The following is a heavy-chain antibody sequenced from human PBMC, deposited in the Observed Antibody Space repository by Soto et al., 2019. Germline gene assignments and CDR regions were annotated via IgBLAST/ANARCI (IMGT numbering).Heavy chain of an antibody. Sequence: PSETLSLTCAVYGGSFSGYYWSWIRQPPGKGLEWIGEINHSGITNYNPSLKSRLTISVDRSKNQFTLQLTSVTVADTAVYYCATSYGNAWYTYWGQGTQVTVSS. D-gene: IGHD6-13*01. V-gene: IGHV4-34*01. CDR1: GGSFSGYY. J-gene: IGHJ4*01. CDR3: ATSYGNAWYTY. CDR2: INHSGIT.